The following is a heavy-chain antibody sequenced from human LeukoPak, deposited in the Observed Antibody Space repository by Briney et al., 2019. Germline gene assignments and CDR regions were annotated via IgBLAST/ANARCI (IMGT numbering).Heavy chain of an antibody. V-gene: IGHV1-58*02. CDR3: AALLAVAGTFDY. CDR1: GFTFTSSA. Sequence: SVKVSCKASGFTFTSSAMQWVRQARGQRLEWIGWIVVGSGNTNYAQKFQERDTITRDMSTSTAYMELSSLRSEDTAVYYCAALLAVAGTFDYWGQGTLVTVSS. CDR2: IVVGSGNT. D-gene: IGHD6-19*01. J-gene: IGHJ4*02.